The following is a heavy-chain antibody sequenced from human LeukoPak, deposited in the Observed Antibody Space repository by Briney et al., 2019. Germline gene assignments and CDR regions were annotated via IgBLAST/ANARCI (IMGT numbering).Heavy chain of an antibody. CDR2: ISPSGDIT. D-gene: IGHD3-10*01. J-gene: IGHJ4*02. CDR3: AKDDAWLRFGE. CDR1: GFTFSNHG. Sequence: PGGSLRLSCAASGFTFSNHGMNWVRQAPGKGLEWDSGISPSGDITYYADSVKGRFTISRDNSKNTPYLEVISLTAEDTAVYYCAKDDAWLRFGEWSQGTLVTVSS. V-gene: IGHV3-23*01.